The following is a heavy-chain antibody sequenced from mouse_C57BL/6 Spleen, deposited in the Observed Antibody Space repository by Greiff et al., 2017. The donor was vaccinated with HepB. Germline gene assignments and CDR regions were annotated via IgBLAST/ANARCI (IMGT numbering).Heavy chain of an antibody. CDR1: GYTFTSYD. Sequence: QVQLKQSGPELVKPGASVKLSCKASGYTFTSYDINWVKQRPGQGLEWIGWIYPRDGSTKYNEKFKGKATLTVDTSSSTAYMELHSLTSEDSAVYFCARRGYDYAMDYWGQGTSVTVSS. CDR3: ARRGYDYAMDY. CDR2: IYPRDGST. D-gene: IGHD3-1*01. J-gene: IGHJ4*01. V-gene: IGHV1-85*01.